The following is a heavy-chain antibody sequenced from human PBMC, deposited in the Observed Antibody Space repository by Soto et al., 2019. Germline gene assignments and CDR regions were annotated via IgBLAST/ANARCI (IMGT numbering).Heavy chain of an antibody. D-gene: IGHD2-8*02. CDR1: GDSVSSNSVA. J-gene: IGHJ4*02. CDR2: TYYRSKWHN. CDR3: ARFGRAWWFDY. Sequence: SQTLSLTGAISGDSVSSNSVAWNWIRQSPSRGLEWLGRTYYRSKWHNDYAVSVKSRITINPDTSKNQFSLQLNSVTPEDTAVYYCARFGRAWWFDYWGQGTLVTVSS. V-gene: IGHV6-1*01.